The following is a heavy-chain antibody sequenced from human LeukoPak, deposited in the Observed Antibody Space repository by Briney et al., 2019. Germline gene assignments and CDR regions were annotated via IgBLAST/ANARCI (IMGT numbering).Heavy chain of an antibody. J-gene: IGHJ3*02. CDR1: GGSISSSSYY. CDR2: IYYSGST. Sequence: SETLSLTCTVSGGSISSSSYYWGWIRQPPGKGLEWIGSIYYSGSTYYNPSLKSRVTISVDTSKNQFSLKLSSVTAADTAVYYCARDRYYYDSSGYYYGASDIWGQGTMVTVSS. V-gene: IGHV4-39*07. CDR3: ARDRYYYDSSGYYYGASDI. D-gene: IGHD3-22*01.